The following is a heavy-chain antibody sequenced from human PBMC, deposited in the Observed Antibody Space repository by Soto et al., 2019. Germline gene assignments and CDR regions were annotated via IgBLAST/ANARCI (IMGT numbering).Heavy chain of an antibody. Sequence: SETLSLTCTDSGGSIISYYWSWIRQPPGKGLEWIGYIYYSGSTNYNPSLKSRVTISVDTPKNQFSLKLSSVTAADTAVYYCARTHSSSWKSTFDYWGQGTLVTVSS. J-gene: IGHJ4*02. CDR1: GGSIISYY. CDR3: ARTHSSSWKSTFDY. D-gene: IGHD6-13*01. V-gene: IGHV4-59*01. CDR2: IYYSGST.